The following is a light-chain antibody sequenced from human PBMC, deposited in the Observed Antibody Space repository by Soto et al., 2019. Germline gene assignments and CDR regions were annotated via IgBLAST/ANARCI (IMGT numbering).Light chain of an antibody. V-gene: IGLV2-14*01. CDR3: SSYTTSSTLV. J-gene: IGLJ3*02. CDR2: EVT. Sequence: QSALTQPPSASGSPGQSVTISCTGTSSDIGGYNSVSWYQQHPGKAPRLMIYEVTNRPSGVSNRFSGSKSGNTASLTISGLQAEDEADYYCSSYTTSSTLVFGGGTQLTVL. CDR1: SSDIGGYNS.